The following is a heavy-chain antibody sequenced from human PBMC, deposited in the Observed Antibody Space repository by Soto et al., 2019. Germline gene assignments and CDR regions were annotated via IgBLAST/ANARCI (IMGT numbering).Heavy chain of an antibody. CDR2: MNQDGSEK. CDR3: ASGAFDY. J-gene: IGHJ4*02. CDR1: GFTFRDYW. Sequence: EVQLVESGGGLVQPGGSLRLSCAASGFTFRDYWMTWVRQAPGKGLEWVANMNQDGSEKYYLDSVEGRFAISRDNARNSLFLQMNSLRAEDTAVYYCASGAFDYWGQGTLVTVSS. D-gene: IGHD1-26*01. V-gene: IGHV3-7*01.